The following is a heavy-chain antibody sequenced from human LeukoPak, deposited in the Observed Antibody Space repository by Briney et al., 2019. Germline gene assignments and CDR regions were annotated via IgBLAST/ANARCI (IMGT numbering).Heavy chain of an antibody. J-gene: IGHJ5*02. CDR2: IIPILGIA. V-gene: IGHV1-69*04. CDR3: ARDPPSNHCSSTSCYEYWFDP. CDR1: GGTFSSYT. D-gene: IGHD2-2*01. Sequence: SVKVSCKASGGTFSSYTISWVRQAPGQGLEWMGRIIPILGIANYAQKFQGRVTITADNSTSTAYMELSSLRSEDTAVYYCARDPPSNHCSSTSCYEYWFDPWGQGTLVTVSS.